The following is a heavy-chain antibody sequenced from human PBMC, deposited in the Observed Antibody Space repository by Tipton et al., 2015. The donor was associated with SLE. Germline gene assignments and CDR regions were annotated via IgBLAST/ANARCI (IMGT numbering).Heavy chain of an antibody. J-gene: IGHJ3*02. D-gene: IGHD3-10*01. V-gene: IGHV4-39*01. Sequence: TLSLTCTVSGGSISSSSYYWGWIRQPPGKGLEWIGSVYYSGSTYYNPSLKSRVTISVDTSKNQLSLKLTSVTAADTAVYYCARHAGGPGDAFGIWGQGTMVTVSS. CDR3: ARHAGGPGDAFGI. CDR1: GGSISSSSYY. CDR2: VYYSGST.